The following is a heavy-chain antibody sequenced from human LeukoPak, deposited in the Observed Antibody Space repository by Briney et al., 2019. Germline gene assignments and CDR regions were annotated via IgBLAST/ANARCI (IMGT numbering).Heavy chain of an antibody. V-gene: IGHV4-59*08. J-gene: IGHJ4*02. D-gene: IGHD6-25*01. CDR2: IYYSGST. Sequence: PSETLSLTCTVSGGSISSYYWSWIRQPPGKGLEWIGYIYYSGSTNYNPSLKSRVTISVDTSKNQFSLKLSSVTAADTAVYYCARHPYHRIAAGYYFDYWGQGTLVTVSS. CDR1: GGSISSYY. CDR3: ARHPYHRIAAGYYFDY.